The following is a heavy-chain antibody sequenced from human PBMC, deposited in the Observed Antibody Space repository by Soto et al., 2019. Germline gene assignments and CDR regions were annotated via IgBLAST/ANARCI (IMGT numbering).Heavy chain of an antibody. J-gene: IGHJ6*03. CDR2: ISSSSSTI. D-gene: IGHD3-10*01. CDR3: ARDLWDYGSGSYYGDYYYMDV. V-gene: IGHV3-48*01. CDR1: GFTFSSDS. Sequence: PGVSLRLSCAASGFTFSSDSMNWVCQAPGKGLEWVSYISSSSSTIYYADSVKGRFTISRDNAKNSLYLQMNSLRAEDTAVYYCARDLWDYGSGSYYGDYYYMDVWGKGTTVTVSS.